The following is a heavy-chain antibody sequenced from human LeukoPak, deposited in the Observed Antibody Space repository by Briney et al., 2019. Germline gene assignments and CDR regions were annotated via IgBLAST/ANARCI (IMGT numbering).Heavy chain of an antibody. CDR3: ARAADYGDLYYFDY. V-gene: IGHV4-34*01. J-gene: IGHJ4*02. Sequence: PSETLSLTCGVYGGSFSGYYWNWIRQPPGKGLEWIGEITHRGSAFYNPSLKSRVTISVDTSKNQFSLKLRSVTAADTAVYYCARAADYGDLYYFDYWGQGTLVTVSS. CDR1: GGSFSGYY. D-gene: IGHD4-17*01. CDR2: ITHRGSA.